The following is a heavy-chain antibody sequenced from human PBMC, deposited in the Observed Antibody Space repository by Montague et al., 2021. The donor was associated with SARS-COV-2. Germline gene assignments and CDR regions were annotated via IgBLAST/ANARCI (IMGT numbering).Heavy chain of an antibody. D-gene: IGHD3-10*01. CDR2: ISHGGTT. CDR1: SDSFSSSDW. CDR3: ARHITGSGNAFDI. Sequence: SETLSLTCTVSSDSFSSSDWWSWVRQPPGKGLDWIGEISHGGTTNYKSSLKSRVTISVDTSKNQFSLKLSSVTAADTAVYYCARHITGSGNAFDIWGQGTMVTVSS. J-gene: IGHJ3*02. V-gene: IGHV4-4*02.